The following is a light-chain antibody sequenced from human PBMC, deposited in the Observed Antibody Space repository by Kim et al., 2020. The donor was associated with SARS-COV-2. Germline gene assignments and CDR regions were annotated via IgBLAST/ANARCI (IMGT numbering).Light chain of an antibody. CDR3: NSRDSSGNP. CDR1: SLRSYY. CDR2: GKN. V-gene: IGLV3-19*01. Sequence: SSELTQDPAVSVALGQTVRITCQGDSLRSYYASWYQQKPGQAPVLVIYGKNNRPSGIPDRFSGSSSENTASLTITGAQAEDEADYYCNSRDSSGNPFGGGTQLTVL. J-gene: IGLJ3*02.